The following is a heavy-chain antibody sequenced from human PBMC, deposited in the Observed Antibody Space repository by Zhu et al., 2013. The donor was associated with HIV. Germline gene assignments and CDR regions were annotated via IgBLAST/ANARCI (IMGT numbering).Heavy chain of an antibody. D-gene: IGHD5-12*01. V-gene: IGHV1-18*04. CDR1: GYPFFNHD. CDR2: INVHDDTT. CDR3: GRRQYRGTSSGGWFDP. Sequence: VQLLQSGSQVKRPGASVRVSCKASGYPFFNHDITWVRWSPGQGLEWMAWINVHDDTTKFAERFQGRISLTADTSTATVYLELRSLTSDDTAIYFCGRRQYRGTSSGGWFDPWGQGSLITVSS. J-gene: IGHJ5*02.